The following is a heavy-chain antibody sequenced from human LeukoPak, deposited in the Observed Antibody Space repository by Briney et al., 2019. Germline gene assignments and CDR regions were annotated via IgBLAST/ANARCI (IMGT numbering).Heavy chain of an antibody. CDR2: ISSSSSYI. D-gene: IGHD1-26*01. V-gene: IGHV3-21*01. CDR1: GFTFSSYS. CDR3: ARGSGSDDLDY. J-gene: IGHJ4*02. Sequence: AGGSLRLSCAASGFTFSSYSMNWVRQAPGKGLEWVSSISSSSSYIYYADSVKGRFTISRDNAKNSLYLQMSSLRAEDTAVYYCARGSGSDDLDYWGQGTLVTVSS.